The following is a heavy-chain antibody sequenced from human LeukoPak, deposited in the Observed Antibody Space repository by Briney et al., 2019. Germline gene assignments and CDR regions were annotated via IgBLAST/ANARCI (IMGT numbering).Heavy chain of an antibody. D-gene: IGHD1-1*01. V-gene: IGHV4-39*07. J-gene: IGHJ4*02. CDR1: GGSISSSSYY. Sequence: SETLSLTCTVSGGSISSSSYYWGWIRQPPGKGLEWIGSIYYSGSTYYNPSLKSRITISGDTSKNQFSLKINSVTAADTAVYYCARINWNEAYFFDSWGQGTLVTVSS. CDR3: ARINWNEAYFFDS. CDR2: IYYSGST.